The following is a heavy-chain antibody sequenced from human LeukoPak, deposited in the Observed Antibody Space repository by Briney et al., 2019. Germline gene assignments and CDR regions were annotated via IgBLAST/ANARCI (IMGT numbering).Heavy chain of an antibody. D-gene: IGHD4-17*01. CDR1: GFTFSSYG. Sequence: GGSLRLSCAASGFTFSSYGMSWVRQAPGKGLEWVSYISSSSSTIYYADSVKGRFTISRDNAKNSLYLQMNSLRAEDTAVYYCAVSTVPYYFDYWGQGTLVTVSS. J-gene: IGHJ4*02. CDR3: AVSTVPYYFDY. V-gene: IGHV3-48*01. CDR2: ISSSSSTI.